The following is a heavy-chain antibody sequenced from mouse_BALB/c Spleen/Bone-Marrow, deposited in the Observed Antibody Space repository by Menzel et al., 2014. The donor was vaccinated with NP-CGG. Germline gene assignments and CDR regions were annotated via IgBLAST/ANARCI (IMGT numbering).Heavy chain of an antibody. Sequence: EVHLVESGGGLVQPGGSLKLSCAASGFTFSSYGMSWVRQTPDKRLELVATINTNGGNTYYPDSGKGRFTISRDNAKNTLYLQMNSLKSEDTAMYYCARGIDYWGQGTTLTVSS. CDR3: ARGIDY. V-gene: IGHV5-6-3*01. CDR1: GFTFSSYG. CDR2: INTNGGNT. J-gene: IGHJ2*01.